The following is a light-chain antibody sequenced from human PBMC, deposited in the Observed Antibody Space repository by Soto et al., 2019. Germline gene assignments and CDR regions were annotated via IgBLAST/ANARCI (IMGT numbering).Light chain of an antibody. CDR3: QKYNSAPLT. Sequence: DIQMTQSPSSLSASVGDRVTITCRASQAISIYLAWYQQKPGKVPELLIYAATTLQSGVPSRFSGSGSGTEFTLTISSLQPEDVATYYWQKYNSAPLTFGPGTKVDIK. V-gene: IGKV1-27*01. CDR1: QAISIY. J-gene: IGKJ3*01. CDR2: AAT.